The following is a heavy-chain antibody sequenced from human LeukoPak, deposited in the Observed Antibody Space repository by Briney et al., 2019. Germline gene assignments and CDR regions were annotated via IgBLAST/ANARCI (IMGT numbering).Heavy chain of an antibody. CDR1: GFTFSSYS. Sequence: GGSLRLSCAASGFTFSSYSMNWVRQAPGKGLEWVSYISSSSNTIYYADSVKGRFTISRDNAKNSLYLQMNSLRAEDTAVYYCARDGGPGYCSSTSCYTYNWFDPWGQGTLVTVSS. CDR3: ARDGGPGYCSSTSCYTYNWFDP. D-gene: IGHD2-2*02. V-gene: IGHV3-48*01. CDR2: ISSSSNTI. J-gene: IGHJ5*02.